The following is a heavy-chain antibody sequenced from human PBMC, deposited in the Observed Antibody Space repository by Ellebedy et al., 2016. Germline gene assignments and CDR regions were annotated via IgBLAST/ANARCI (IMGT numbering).Heavy chain of an antibody. CDR2: IKSDGNFI. J-gene: IGHJ6*03. V-gene: IGHV3-74*03. Sequence: GESLKISXAASGFTFSTHWMHWVRQAPGKGLVWVSRIKSDGNFISYADSVKGRFTISRDNAKNSLSLQMNSLRPEDTGLYYCAKDFCTGNGCDIDVWGTGTVVTVSS. D-gene: IGHD2-8*01. CDR3: AKDFCTGNGCDIDV. CDR1: GFTFSTHW.